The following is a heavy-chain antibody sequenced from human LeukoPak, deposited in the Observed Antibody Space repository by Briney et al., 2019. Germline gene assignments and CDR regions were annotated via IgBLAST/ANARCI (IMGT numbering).Heavy chain of an antibody. CDR2: IYTTGNT. CDR1: GGSISHYY. Sequence: SETLSLTCTVSGGSISHYYWSWIRQPAGKGLEWIGRIYTTGNTNYNPSLKSRVTMSVDTSENQVSLNLNSMTPADTAVYYCARGYGYQNFDYWGQGTLVTVSS. CDR3: ARGYGYQNFDY. J-gene: IGHJ4*02. V-gene: IGHV4-4*07. D-gene: IGHD5-24*01.